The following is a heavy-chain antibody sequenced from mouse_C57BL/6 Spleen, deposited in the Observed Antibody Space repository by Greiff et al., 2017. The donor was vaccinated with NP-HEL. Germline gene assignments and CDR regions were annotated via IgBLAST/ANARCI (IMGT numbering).Heavy chain of an antibody. V-gene: IGHV8-8*01. D-gene: IGHD2-2*01. CDR3: ARIERVYGYDWPYYFDY. J-gene: IGHJ2*01. CDR2: IWWDDDK. CDR1: GFSLSTFGMG. Sequence: QVTLKVCGPGILQPSQTLSLTCSFSGFSLSTFGMGVGWIRQPSGKGLEWLAHIWWDDDKYYNPALKSRLTISKDTSKNQVFLKIANVDTADTATYYCARIERVYGYDWPYYFDYWGQGTTLTVSS.